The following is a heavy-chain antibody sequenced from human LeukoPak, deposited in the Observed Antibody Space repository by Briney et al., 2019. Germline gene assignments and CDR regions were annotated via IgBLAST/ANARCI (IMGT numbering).Heavy chain of an antibody. V-gene: IGHV3-23*01. CDR3: AKDPQSYGDNYFDY. CDR1: GFTFSSYA. J-gene: IGHJ4*02. D-gene: IGHD4-17*01. CDR2: IRGSGTST. Sequence: GGSLRLSCVASGFTFSSYAMSWVRQAPGKGLEWVSGIRGSGTSTYYADSVKGRFTISRDNSKNTLYLQMNSLRAEDTAVYYCAKDPQSYGDNYFDYWGQGTLVTVSS.